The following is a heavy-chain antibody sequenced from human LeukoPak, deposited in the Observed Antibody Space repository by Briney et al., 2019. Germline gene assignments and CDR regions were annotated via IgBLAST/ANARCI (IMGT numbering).Heavy chain of an antibody. CDR1: GFTFSSYS. CDR3: ARSGDY. V-gene: IGHV3-21*01. Sequence: KPGGSLRLSCAASGFTFSSYSMNWVRQAPGKGLEWVSSIRSTGTAIHYADSVKGRFTTSRDNAKNSLYLQMNSLRAEDTAVYFCARSGDYWGQGTLVTVSS. J-gene: IGHJ4*02. CDR2: IRSTGTAI.